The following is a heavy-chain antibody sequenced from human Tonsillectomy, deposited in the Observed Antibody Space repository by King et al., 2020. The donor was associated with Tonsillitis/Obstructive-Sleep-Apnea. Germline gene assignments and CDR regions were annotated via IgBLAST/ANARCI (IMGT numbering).Heavy chain of an antibody. D-gene: IGHD1-26*01. CDR2: INPGDSDT. CDR3: ARHLSGGSYRSPGAL. Sequence: QLVQSGAEVKKPGESLKISCKGSGYSFTNYWIGWVRQMPGKGLEWMGIINPGDSDTRYSPSFQGQITISADKSISTAYLQWSSLKASDTAMYYCARHLSGGSYRSPGALWGQGTLVTVSS. J-gene: IGHJ4*02. CDR1: GYSFTNYW. V-gene: IGHV5-51*01.